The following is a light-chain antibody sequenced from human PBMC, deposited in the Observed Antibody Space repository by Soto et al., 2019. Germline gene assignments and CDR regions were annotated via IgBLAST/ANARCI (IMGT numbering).Light chain of an antibody. CDR3: QQYAKAPLT. J-gene: IGKJ1*01. Sequence: EIVLTHSPVTLSLSPGERATLSCRASQIVNNNYLAWYQQKPGQAPRLVIYAASSRATGVPDRFSGSGSGTDFTLTISRLEPEDFAVYYCQQYAKAPLTFGQGTKVDIK. CDR1: QIVNNNY. V-gene: IGKV3-20*01. CDR2: AAS.